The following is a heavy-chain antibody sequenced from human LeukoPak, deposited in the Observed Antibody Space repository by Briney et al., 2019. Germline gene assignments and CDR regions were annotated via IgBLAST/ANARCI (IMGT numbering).Heavy chain of an antibody. J-gene: IGHJ2*01. Sequence: GGSLRLSCAASGFTFNSYAMTWVRQAPGKGLEWVSIINGSGGTTYYADSVKGRFTISRDNSKNTVYLQMNSLRAEDRAVYYCAKGVGSGTTYWYFDLWGRGILVTVSS. V-gene: IGHV3-23*01. CDR1: GFTFNSYA. CDR3: AKGVGSGTTYWYFDL. CDR2: INGSGGTT. D-gene: IGHD1-1*01.